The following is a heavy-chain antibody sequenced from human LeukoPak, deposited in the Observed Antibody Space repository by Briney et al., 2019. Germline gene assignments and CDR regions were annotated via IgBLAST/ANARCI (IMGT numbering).Heavy chain of an antibody. V-gene: IGHV3-66*01. D-gene: IGHD3-10*01. Sequence: TGGSLRLSCAASGFTVSSNDMTWVRQTPGKGLEWVSIIYSGGKTYYADSVKGRFTTSRDNSKNTLYLQMNSQRAEDTAVFYCARDRPGDGYFDYWGQGTLVTVSS. CDR2: IYSGGKT. J-gene: IGHJ4*02. CDR3: ARDRPGDGYFDY. CDR1: GFTVSSND.